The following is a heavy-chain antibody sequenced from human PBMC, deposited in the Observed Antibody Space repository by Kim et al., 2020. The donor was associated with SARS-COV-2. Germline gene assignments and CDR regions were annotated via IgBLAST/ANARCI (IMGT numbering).Heavy chain of an antibody. J-gene: IGHJ4*02. V-gene: IGHV1-24*01. CDR3: ATNYVWGSYRQFDY. D-gene: IGHD3-16*02. Sequence: ASVKVSCKVSGYTLTELSMHWVRQAPGKGLEWMGGFDPEDGETIYAQKFQGRVTMTEDTSTDTAYMELSSLRSEDTAVYYCATNYVWGSYRQFDYWGQGTLVTVSS. CDR2: FDPEDGET. CDR1: GYTLTELS.